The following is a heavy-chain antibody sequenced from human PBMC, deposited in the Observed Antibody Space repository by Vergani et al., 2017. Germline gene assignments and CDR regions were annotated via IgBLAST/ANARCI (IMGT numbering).Heavy chain of an antibody. Sequence: QVQLEESGPGLVKPSETLSLTCTVSGGSFNTYYWSWIRQSPGRGLEWIGSIYYSGSTYYNPSLESRVTMSVDTSKSQFSLKLRSVTAADTAVYYCTRHWAVVAANNWFDPCRQGTLVTVSS. CDR2: IYYSGST. D-gene: IGHD2-15*01. CDR1: GGSFNTYY. J-gene: IGHJ5*02. CDR3: TRHWAVVAANNWFDP. V-gene: IGHV4-59*04.